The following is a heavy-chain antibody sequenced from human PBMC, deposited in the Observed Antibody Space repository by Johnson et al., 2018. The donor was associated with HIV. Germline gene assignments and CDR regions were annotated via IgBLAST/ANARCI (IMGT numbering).Heavy chain of an antibody. CDR3: ARACRDGYTCDAFDI. CDR1: GFTFSSYG. J-gene: IGHJ3*02. CDR2: IWYDGSNK. D-gene: IGHD5-24*01. V-gene: IGHV3-33*01. Sequence: QVQLVESGGGVVQPGRSLRVSCAASGFTFSSYGMHWVRQAPGKGLEWVAVIWYDGSNKYYADSVKGRFTISRDNSKNTLYLRMNSLRAEDTAVYYCARACRDGYTCDAFDIWGQGTMVTVSS.